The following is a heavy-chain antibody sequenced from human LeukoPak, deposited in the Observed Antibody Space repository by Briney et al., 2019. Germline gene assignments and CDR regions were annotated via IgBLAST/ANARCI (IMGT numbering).Heavy chain of an antibody. Sequence: SETLSLTCAVSGYSINSDYYWGWIRQSPDKGLEWIGVIYHSGSTYYNPSLKSRFTISVDTSKNQFSLKVTSVTAADTAVYYCARFYYYDTTGYPYYYMDVWGKGTTVTVSS. D-gene: IGHD3-22*01. J-gene: IGHJ6*03. CDR3: ARFYYYDTTGYPYYYMDV. CDR1: GYSINSDYY. V-gene: IGHV4-38-2*01. CDR2: IYHSGST.